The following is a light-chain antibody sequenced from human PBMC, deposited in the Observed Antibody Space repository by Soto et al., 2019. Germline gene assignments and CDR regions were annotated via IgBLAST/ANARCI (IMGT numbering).Light chain of an antibody. CDR3: QVWLSISDHDV. J-gene: IGLJ1*01. Sequence: SYELTQPPSVSVAPGKTARITCGGNNIGSKSVHWYQQKPGQAPVLVIYYDSDRPSGIPERFSGSNSGNTATLTISRVEAGDEADYYCQVWLSISDHDVFGTGTKLTVL. CDR1: NIGSKS. CDR2: YDS. V-gene: IGLV3-21*04.